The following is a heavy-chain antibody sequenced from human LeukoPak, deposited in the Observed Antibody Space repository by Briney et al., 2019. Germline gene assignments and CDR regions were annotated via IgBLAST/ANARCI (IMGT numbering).Heavy chain of an antibody. D-gene: IGHD3-22*01. CDR2: INPNNGDT. V-gene: IGHV1-2*02. CDR1: GYSFSDYH. J-gene: IGHJ4*02. CDR3: ARHSSRGHYYDFDS. Sequence: GASVKVSCKASGYSFSDYHINWVRQASGQGPEWMGWINPNNGDTDYAKAFQGRVTMTRDTSISTAYMELNRLRSDDTAVYFCARHSSRGHYYDFDSWGQGTLVTVSS.